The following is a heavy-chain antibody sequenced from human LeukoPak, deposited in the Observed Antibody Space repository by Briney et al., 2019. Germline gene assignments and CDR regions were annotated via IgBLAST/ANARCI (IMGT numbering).Heavy chain of an antibody. J-gene: IGHJ4*02. V-gene: IGHV4-61*02. CDR2: IYASGST. D-gene: IGHD4-23*01. CDR1: GGSISSGSYY. Sequence: SQTLSLTCTVSGGSISSGSYYWSWIRQPAGKGLEWIGRIYASGSTNYNPSLKSRVTISVDTSKNQFSLKLSSVTAADTAVYYCARQVVDYGGTPANFDYWGQGTLVTVSS. CDR3: ARQVVDYGGTPANFDY.